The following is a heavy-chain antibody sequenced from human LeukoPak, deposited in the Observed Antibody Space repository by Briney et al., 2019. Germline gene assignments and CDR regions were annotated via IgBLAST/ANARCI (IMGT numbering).Heavy chain of an antibody. CDR1: GYSISSGYY. Sequence: SETLSLTCTVSGYSISSGYYWGWIRQPPGKGLEWIGSIYHSGSTYYNPSLKSRVTISVDTSTNQFSLKLSSVTAADTAVYYCARGTLLGSSSSLLFDYWGQGTLVTVSS. J-gene: IGHJ4*02. V-gene: IGHV4-38-2*02. D-gene: IGHD6-13*01. CDR2: IYHSGST. CDR3: ARGTLLGSSSSLLFDY.